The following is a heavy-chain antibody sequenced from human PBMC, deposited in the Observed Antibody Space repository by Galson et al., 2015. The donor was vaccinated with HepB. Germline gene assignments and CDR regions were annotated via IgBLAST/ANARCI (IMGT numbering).Heavy chain of an antibody. D-gene: IGHD2-21*01. J-gene: IGHJ3*02. CDR1: GFTFGDYA. Sequence: SLRLSCAASGFTFGDYAMHWARQAPGKGLEWVSGFSWNSVTIGYADSVKGRFTISRDNAQNSLYLQMNSLRAEDTAFYYCAKGRDSYINDAFDIWGQGTVVTVSS. CDR2: FSWNSVTI. CDR3: AKGRDSYINDAFDI. V-gene: IGHV3-9*01.